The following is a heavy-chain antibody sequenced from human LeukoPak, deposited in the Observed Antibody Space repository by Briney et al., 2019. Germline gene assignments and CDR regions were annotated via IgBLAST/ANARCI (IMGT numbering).Heavy chain of an antibody. D-gene: IGHD3-16*01. CDR3: ARGKFDFDY. V-gene: IGHV3-7*01. CDR2: INQDGTEK. J-gene: IGHJ4*02. Sequence: GGSLRLSCAASGFAFSFYGMHWVRQAPGKGLEWVANINQDGTEKYYVDSVKGRFTISRDNAKTSLYLQMNSLRAEDTAVYYCARGKFDFDYWGQGTLVTVSS. CDR1: GFAFSFYG.